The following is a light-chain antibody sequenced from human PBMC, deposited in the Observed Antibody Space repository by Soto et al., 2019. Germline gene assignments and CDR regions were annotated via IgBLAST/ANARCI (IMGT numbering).Light chain of an antibody. CDR2: GAS. Sequence: DIQLTQSPSFLSASVGDRVTITCRASQGISSYLAWYQQKPGKAPKLLINGASTLQSGVPSRFSGSGSGTEFTLTIHSLQPEDIGTYYCQQLNSYWYTFGQGTKLEI. V-gene: IGKV1-9*01. CDR3: QQLNSYWYT. J-gene: IGKJ2*01. CDR1: QGISSY.